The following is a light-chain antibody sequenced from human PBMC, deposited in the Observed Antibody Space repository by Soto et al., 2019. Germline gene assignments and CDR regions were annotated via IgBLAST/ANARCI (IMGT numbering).Light chain of an antibody. V-gene: IGKV1-39*01. CDR3: QQSYSTPLT. J-gene: IGKJ1*01. CDR2: AAS. CDR1: QSISSY. Sequence: DIQMTQSPSSLSASVGDRVTITCRASQSISSYLNWYQQKPGKAPKLLIYAASSLQRGVPSRFSGSGSGTDFTLTISSLQPEEFATYYCQQSYSTPLTSGQGTKWIS.